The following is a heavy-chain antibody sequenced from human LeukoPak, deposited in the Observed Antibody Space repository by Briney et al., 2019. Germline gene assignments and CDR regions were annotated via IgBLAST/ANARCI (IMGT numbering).Heavy chain of an antibody. CDR3: AKDTTSGSYYTWYYFDY. D-gene: IGHD1-26*01. V-gene: IGHV3-9*03. CDR1: GFTFDDYA. Sequence: GGSLRLSCAASGFTFDDYAMHWVRQAPGKGLEWVSGISWNSDTIDYADSVKGRFTVSRDNAKKSLYLQMNSLRVEDMALYYCAKDTTSGSYYTWYYFDYWGQGTLVTVSS. J-gene: IGHJ4*02. CDR2: ISWNSDTI.